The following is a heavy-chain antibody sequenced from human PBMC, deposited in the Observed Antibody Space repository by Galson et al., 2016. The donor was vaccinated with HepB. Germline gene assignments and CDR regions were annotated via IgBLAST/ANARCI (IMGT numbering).Heavy chain of an antibody. Sequence: SLRLSCAASGFTFSSYGMHWVRQTPGKGLEWVAVISYDGRNKYYADSVKGRFTISRDNSKNTLFLQMNSLRAEDTAVYYCTKFSGYDLPKGMDVWGQGTTVTVSS. D-gene: IGHD3-22*01. CDR3: TKFSGYDLPKGMDV. CDR2: ISYDGRNK. V-gene: IGHV3-30*18. J-gene: IGHJ6*02. CDR1: GFTFSSYG.